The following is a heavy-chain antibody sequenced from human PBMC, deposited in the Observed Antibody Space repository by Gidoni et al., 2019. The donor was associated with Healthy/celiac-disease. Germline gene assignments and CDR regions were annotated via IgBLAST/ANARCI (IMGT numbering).Heavy chain of an antibody. CDR2: LYYSGST. Sequence: QVQLQESGPGLVKPSQTLSLTCTVSGGSISSGDYYWSWIRQPPGKGLEWIGYLYYSGSTYYNPSLKSRVTISGDTSKNQFSLKLSSVTAADTAVYYCARDAWRGNYYYGMDVWGQGTTVTVSS. V-gene: IGHV4-30-4*01. CDR1: GGSISSGDYY. CDR3: ARDAWRGNYYYGMDV. D-gene: IGHD3-3*01. J-gene: IGHJ6*02.